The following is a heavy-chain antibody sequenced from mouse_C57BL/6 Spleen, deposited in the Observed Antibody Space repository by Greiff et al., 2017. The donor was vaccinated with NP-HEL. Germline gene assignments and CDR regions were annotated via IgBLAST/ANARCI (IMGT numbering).Heavy chain of an antibody. Sequence: QVQLQQSGPELVKPGASVKISCKASGYAFSSSWMNWVKQRPGKGLEWIGRIYPGDGDTNYNGKFKGKATLTADKASSTAYMQLSSLTSEDSAVYFCAREGGYSNYDYWGQGTTLTVSS. V-gene: IGHV1-82*01. CDR2: IYPGDGDT. CDR3: AREGGYSNYDY. D-gene: IGHD2-5*01. J-gene: IGHJ2*01. CDR1: GYAFSSSW.